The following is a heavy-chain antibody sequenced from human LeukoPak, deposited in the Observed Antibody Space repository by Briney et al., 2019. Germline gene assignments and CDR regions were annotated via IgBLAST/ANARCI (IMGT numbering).Heavy chain of an antibody. V-gene: IGHV4-30-2*01. CDR2: IYHTEST. CDR1: GGSISRGGYF. CDR3: ARLTPHFEY. Sequence: SETLSLTCTVSGGSISRGGYFWTWIRQPPRKGLEWIGYIYHTESTYYNPSLKSRVTISVDKSKNQFSLKLSSVTAADTAVYFCARLTPHFEYWGQGILVTVSS. J-gene: IGHJ4*02. D-gene: IGHD2-15*01.